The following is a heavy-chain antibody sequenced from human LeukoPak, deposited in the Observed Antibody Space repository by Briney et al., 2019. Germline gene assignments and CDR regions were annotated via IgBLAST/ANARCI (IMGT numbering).Heavy chain of an antibody. CDR3: ARDGRWLQLMPMSVVKPEDAFDI. V-gene: IGHV1-18*01. D-gene: IGHD5-24*01. J-gene: IGHJ3*02. CDR2: ISAYNGNT. CDR1: GYTFTSYG. Sequence: ASVKVSCKASGYTFTSYGISWVRQAPGQGLEWMGCISAYNGNTNYAQKLQGRVTMTTDTSTSTAYMELRSLRSDDTAVYYCARDGRWLQLMPMSVVKPEDAFDIWGQGTMVTVSS.